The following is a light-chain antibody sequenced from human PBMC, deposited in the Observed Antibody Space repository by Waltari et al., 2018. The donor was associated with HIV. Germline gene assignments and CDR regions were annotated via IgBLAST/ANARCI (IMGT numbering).Light chain of an antibody. V-gene: IGKV1-39*01. Sequence: DIEMTQAPSALSASGGNKVSITCRASPSNPNYLNCYQPKPGSAPEVLISGGSFRQGRVPSPFSASVSGIDFTLTSSRLQPEDFATYYCQPTYSLPLPSGPGTKLNI. CDR3: QPTYSLPLP. CDR1: PSNPNY. J-gene: IGKJ3*01. CDR2: GGS.